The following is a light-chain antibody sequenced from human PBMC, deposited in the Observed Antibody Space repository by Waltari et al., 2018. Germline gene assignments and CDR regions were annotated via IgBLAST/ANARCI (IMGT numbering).Light chain of an antibody. CDR1: RISVGFYDL. V-gene: IGLV2-14*01. Sequence: QSALTQPASVSGSPGQSITIPCTGTRISVGFYDLVSWFQQHPGKAPKVMIYKVNNRPSGVSNRFSGSKSANTASLTISGLQAEDEADYYCSSYTRRSYWVFGGGTQLTVL. J-gene: IGLJ3*02. CDR3: SSYTRRSYWV. CDR2: KVN.